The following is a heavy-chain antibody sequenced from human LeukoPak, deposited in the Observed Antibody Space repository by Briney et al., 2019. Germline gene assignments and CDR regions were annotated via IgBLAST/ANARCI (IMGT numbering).Heavy chain of an antibody. CDR2: ISYSGST. J-gene: IGHJ4*02. CDR1: GGSISSSSYY. V-gene: IGHV4-39*01. Sequence: SETLSLTYTVSGGSISSSSYYWGWIRQPPEKGLEWIGTISYSGSTYYNPSLKSRVTISVDTSTNQFSLKLSSVTAADTAVYYCARRYYYDSSGYYYHYDYWGQGTLVTVSS. CDR3: ARRYYYDSSGYYYHYDY. D-gene: IGHD3-22*01.